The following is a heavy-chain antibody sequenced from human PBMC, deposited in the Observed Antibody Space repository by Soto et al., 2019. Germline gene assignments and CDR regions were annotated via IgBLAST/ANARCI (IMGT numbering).Heavy chain of an antibody. D-gene: IGHD5-12*01. CDR3: ATIRVRGGPLRFED. V-gene: IGHV1-69*06. CDR1: GGLISKYS. Sequence: QVQLVQSGAEVRKPGSSVXXXXXXXGGLISKYSXNWVRQAPGQGLEWMGGVLPISGSTDYAQKFQGRLTITADRSTSTVYMELSRLRSDDTANYYCATIRVRGGPLRFEDGGQGMLISVSS. J-gene: IGHJ4*01. CDR2: VLPISGST.